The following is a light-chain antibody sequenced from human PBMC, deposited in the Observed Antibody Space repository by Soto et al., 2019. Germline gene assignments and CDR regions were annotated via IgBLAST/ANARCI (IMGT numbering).Light chain of an antibody. CDR2: DAS. CDR3: QQYSAWLT. J-gene: IGKJ1*01. Sequence: EIVMTKSPATLSVSPGERATLSCRASQSVSSNVAWYQQKPGQAPRLLIYDASTRAPCIPARFSGSGSGTEFPLTISSLQSEDCAVYYCQQYSAWLTFGQGTTVEIK. V-gene: IGKV3-15*01. CDR1: QSVSSN.